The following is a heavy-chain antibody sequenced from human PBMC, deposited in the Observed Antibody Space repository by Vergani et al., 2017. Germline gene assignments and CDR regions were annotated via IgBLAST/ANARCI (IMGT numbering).Heavy chain of an antibody. D-gene: IGHD2-2*01. V-gene: IGHV3-7*01. CDR3: ARDISPGYCSSTSCQRWFDP. CDR1: GFTFSSYW. J-gene: IGHJ5*02. Sequence: EVQLVESGGGLVQPGGSLRLSCAASGFTFSSYWMSWVRQAPGKGLEWVANIKQDGSEKYYVDSVKGRFTISRDNAKNSLYLQMNSLRAEDTAVYYCARDISPGYCSSTSCQRWFDPWGLGTLVTVSS. CDR2: IKQDGSEK.